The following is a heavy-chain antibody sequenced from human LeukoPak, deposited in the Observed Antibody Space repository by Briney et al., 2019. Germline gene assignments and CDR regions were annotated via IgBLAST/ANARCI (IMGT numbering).Heavy chain of an antibody. J-gene: IGHJ3*02. Sequence: GGSLKLSCAVSGFTFSSYAMSWVRQAPGKGLEWVSAISGSGTSTYYADSVKGRFTISRDNSKNTLYLQMNSLRAEDTAVYYCARAKWFGEFNDAFDIWGQGTMVTVSS. CDR2: ISGSGTST. CDR3: ARAKWFGEFNDAFDI. CDR1: GFTFSSYA. V-gene: IGHV3-23*01. D-gene: IGHD3-10*01.